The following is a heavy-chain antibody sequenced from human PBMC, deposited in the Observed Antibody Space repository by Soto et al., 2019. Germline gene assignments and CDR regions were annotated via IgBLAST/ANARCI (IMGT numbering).Heavy chain of an antibody. V-gene: IGHV4-59*12. CDR1: GGSISTYY. CDR3: ASDPMEATHSDT. D-gene: IGHD1-26*01. Sequence: QVQLQESGPGLLKPSETLSLTCTVSGGSISTYYWNWIRQPPGKGLEWIGYIWYSARTNYKSSLSNRITIPPGASKHHSALTTNSVTAQATAVYYAASDPMEATHSDTCGQGPLVTVSS. CDR2: IWYSART. J-gene: IGHJ5*02.